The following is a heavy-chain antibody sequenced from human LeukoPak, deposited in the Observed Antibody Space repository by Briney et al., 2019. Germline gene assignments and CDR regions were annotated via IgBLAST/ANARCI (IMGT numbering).Heavy chain of an antibody. Sequence: SETLSLTCTVSGGSISSYYWGWIRQPPGKGLEWIGYIYYSGSTNYDPSLKSRVTISVDTSKTQFSLKLSSVTAADTAVYYCARDRSGMNYFDYWGQGTLVTVSS. D-gene: IGHD3-10*01. J-gene: IGHJ4*02. CDR2: IYYSGST. CDR3: ARDRSGMNYFDY. CDR1: GGSISSYY. V-gene: IGHV4-59*01.